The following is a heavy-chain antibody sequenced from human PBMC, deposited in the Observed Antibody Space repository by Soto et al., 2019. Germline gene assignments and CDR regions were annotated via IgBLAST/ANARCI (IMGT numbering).Heavy chain of an antibody. CDR3: ASGWGRIFDY. CDR1: GGSFSGYY. CDR2: INHSGST. J-gene: IGHJ4*02. V-gene: IGHV4-34*01. Sequence: QVQLQQWGAGLLKPSETLSLTCAVYGGSFSGYYWSWIRQPPGKGLEWIGEINHSGSTNYNPSLKSRVTLSADTSKNQFSLKLSSVTAADTAVYYCASGWGRIFDYWGQGTLVTVSS. D-gene: IGHD7-27*01.